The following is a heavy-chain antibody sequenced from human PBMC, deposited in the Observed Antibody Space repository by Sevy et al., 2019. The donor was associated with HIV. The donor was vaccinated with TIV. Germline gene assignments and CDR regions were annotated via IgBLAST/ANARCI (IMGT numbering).Heavy chain of an antibody. Sequence: GGSLRLSCAASGFTFSTYWMHWVRQAPGKGREWVANIKQDESEKYYVASVKGRFTIPRDNAKNSLYLQMNSLRPGDTAVYYCARGNSGSFDYWGQGTLVTVSS. D-gene: IGHD3-22*01. CDR3: ARGNSGSFDY. CDR1: GFTFSTYW. V-gene: IGHV3-7*04. CDR2: IKQDESEK. J-gene: IGHJ4*02.